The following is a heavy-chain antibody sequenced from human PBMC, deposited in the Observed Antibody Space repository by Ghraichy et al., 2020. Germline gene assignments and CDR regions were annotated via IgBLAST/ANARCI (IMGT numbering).Heavy chain of an antibody. V-gene: IGHV1-8*01. CDR1: GYTFTSYD. J-gene: IGHJ6*02. Sequence: ASVKVSCKASGYTFTSYDTNWVRQATGQGLEWMGWMNPNSGNTGYAQKFQGRVTMTRNTSISTAYMELSSLRSEDTAVYYCARAVATTYYYYYYGMDVWGQGTTVTVSS. CDR3: ARAVATTYYYYYYGMDV. D-gene: IGHD5-12*01. CDR2: MNPNSGNT.